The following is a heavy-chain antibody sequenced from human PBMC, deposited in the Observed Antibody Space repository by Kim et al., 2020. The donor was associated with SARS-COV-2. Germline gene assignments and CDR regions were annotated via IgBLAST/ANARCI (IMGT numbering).Heavy chain of an antibody. CDR1: GFTFSSYS. Sequence: GGSLRLSCAASGFTFSSYSMNWVRQAPGKGLEWVSSISSSSSYIYYADSVKGRFTISRDNAKNSLYLQMNSLRAEDTAVYYCARSGGGPIFGVVISQYYYYYMDVWGKGTTVTVSS. D-gene: IGHD3-3*01. V-gene: IGHV3-21*01. J-gene: IGHJ6*03. CDR3: ARSGGGPIFGVVISQYYYYYMDV. CDR2: ISSSSSYI.